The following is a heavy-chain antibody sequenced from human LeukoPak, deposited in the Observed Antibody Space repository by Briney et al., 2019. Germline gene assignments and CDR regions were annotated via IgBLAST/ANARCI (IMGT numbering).Heavy chain of an antibody. J-gene: IGHJ4*02. V-gene: IGHV3-30*03. D-gene: IGHD5-12*01. CDR1: GFTFSNCG. Sequence: GGSLRLSCAASGFTFSNCGMHWVRHAPGKGLEWVAVISYDGSNKFYADSVKGRFTISRDNSKNTLYLQMNSLRTEYTAVYYCARDLRSGYDFVDYWGQGTLVTVCS. CDR3: ARDLRSGYDFVDY. CDR2: ISYDGSNK.